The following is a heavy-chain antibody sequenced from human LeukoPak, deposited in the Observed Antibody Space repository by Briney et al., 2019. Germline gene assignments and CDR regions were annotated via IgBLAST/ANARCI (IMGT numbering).Heavy chain of an antibody. CDR3: ANPLGYCSSTSCYWAWFDP. CDR2: IYYSGST. V-gene: IGHV4-39*01. J-gene: IGHJ5*02. Sequence: SETLSLTCTVSGGSISSSSYYWGWIRQPPGKGLEWIGSIYYSGSTYYNPSLKSRVTISVDTSKNQFSLKLSSVTAADTAVYYCANPLGYCSSTSCYWAWFDPWGQGTLVTVSS. CDR1: GGSISSSSYY. D-gene: IGHD2-2*01.